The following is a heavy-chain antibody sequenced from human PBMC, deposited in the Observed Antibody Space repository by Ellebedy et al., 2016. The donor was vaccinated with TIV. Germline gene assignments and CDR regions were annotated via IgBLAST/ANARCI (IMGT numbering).Heavy chain of an antibody. V-gene: IGHV4-61*02. J-gene: IGHJ5*02. D-gene: IGHD4-11*01. CDR3: ARETSRWFDP. Sequence: SETLSLXCTVSGGSISSGSYYWSWIRQPAGKGLEWIGRIYTSGSTNYNPSLKSRVTISVDTSKNQFSLKLSSVTAADTAVYYCARETSRWFDPWGQGTLVTVSS. CDR1: GGSISSGSYY. CDR2: IYTSGST.